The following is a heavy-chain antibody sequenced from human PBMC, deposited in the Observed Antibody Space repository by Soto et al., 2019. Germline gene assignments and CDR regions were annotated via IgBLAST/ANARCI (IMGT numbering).Heavy chain of an antibody. Sequence: PSETLSLTCTVSGGSISSYYWSWIRQPPGKGLEWIGYIYNSGTTKYNPSLKSRVTISVDTSKNQFSLNLSSVTAADTAVYFCARAKTTMIVPKHYWGQATRVSVAS. D-gene: IGHD3-22*01. CDR1: GGSISSYY. CDR2: IYNSGTT. V-gene: IGHV4-59*01. J-gene: IGHJ4*02. CDR3: ARAKTTMIVPKHY.